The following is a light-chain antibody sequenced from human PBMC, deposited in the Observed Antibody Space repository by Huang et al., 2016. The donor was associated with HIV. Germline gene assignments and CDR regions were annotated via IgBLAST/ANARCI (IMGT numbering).Light chain of an antibody. J-gene: IGKJ2*01. Sequence: EIVLTQSPGTLSLSPGERATLSCRASQSVSSIYLAWYQQKPGQAPRLLSYGASSRATGIPDRFSGSGSGTDFTLTISRLEPEDFAVYYCQQYGSSPMYTFGQGTKVEIK. CDR1: QSVSSIY. CDR2: GAS. V-gene: IGKV3-20*01. CDR3: QQYGSSPMYT.